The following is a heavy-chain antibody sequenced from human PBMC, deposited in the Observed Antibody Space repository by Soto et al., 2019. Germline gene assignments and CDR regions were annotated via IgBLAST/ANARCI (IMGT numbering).Heavy chain of an antibody. D-gene: IGHD2-8*01. CDR2: ISGYNGDT. V-gene: IGHV1-18*01. CDR1: GYTFTRYG. J-gene: IGHJ6*02. CDR3: AKNGQPPYYYYGLDV. Sequence: ASAKVSCTASGYTFTRYGISWVRQAPGQGLEWMGWISGYNGDTTYAQKFQGRVTMTIDTSTSTAYMELRSLTSDDTAVYYCAKNGQPPYYYYGLDVWGQGTKVTVSS.